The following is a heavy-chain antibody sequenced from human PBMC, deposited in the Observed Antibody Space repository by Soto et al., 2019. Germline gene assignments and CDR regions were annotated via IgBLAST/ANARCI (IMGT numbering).Heavy chain of an antibody. CDR1: GFTFSSYW. V-gene: IGHV3-7*04. Sequence: GGSLRLSCEASGFTFSSYWMSWVRQAPGKGLEWVGNIKQDGSEQTYVDSVRGRFTISRDNAKNSLYLQMNSLRAEDTAVYYCARDGAGLVRGPDFWGQGTLVTVSS. D-gene: IGHD3-10*01. CDR3: ARDGAGLVRGPDF. CDR2: IKQDGSEQ. J-gene: IGHJ4*02.